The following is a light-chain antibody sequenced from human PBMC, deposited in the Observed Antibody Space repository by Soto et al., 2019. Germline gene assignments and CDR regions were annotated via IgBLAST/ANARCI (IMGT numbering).Light chain of an antibody. Sequence: DIQMTQSPSSLSASVGDRVTITCRASQGIRNDLAWYQQKPGKAPKRLIYAASSLQSGVPSRFSGSGSETEFTLTISSLQPADFATYGCLQHNNYPPLTFGGGTKVEIK. V-gene: IGKV1-17*01. CDR3: LQHNNYPPLT. CDR1: QGIRND. J-gene: IGKJ4*01. CDR2: AAS.